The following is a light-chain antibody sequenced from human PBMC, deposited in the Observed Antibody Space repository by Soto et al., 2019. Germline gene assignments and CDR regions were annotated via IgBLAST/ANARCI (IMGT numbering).Light chain of an antibody. CDR2: TSS. CDR3: QKHNAAPLT. Sequence: DIQMTQPPSSLSASVGDRVTITFRASQGIGNYLAWYQQKPGKVPKLLIYTSSTLQSGVPSRFSGSGSGTDSTLTISNLQPEDVATYYCQKHNAAPLTFGGGTKVDIK. CDR1: QGIGNY. J-gene: IGKJ4*01. V-gene: IGKV1-27*01.